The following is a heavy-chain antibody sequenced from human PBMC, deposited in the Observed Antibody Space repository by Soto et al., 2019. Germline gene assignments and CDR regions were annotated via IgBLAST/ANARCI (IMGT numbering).Heavy chain of an antibody. D-gene: IGHD3-10*01. CDR1: GGSISSGDYY. CDR2: IYYSGST. CDR3: ARDIRRDLRVHPYGSGSYYSGWFDP. Sequence: SETLSLTCTVSGGSISSGDYYWSWIRQPPGKGLEWIGYIYYSGSTYYNPSLKSRVTISVDTSKNQFSLKLSSVTAADTAVYYCARDIRRDLRVHPYGSGSYYSGWFDPWGQGTLVTVSS. J-gene: IGHJ5*02. V-gene: IGHV4-30-4*01.